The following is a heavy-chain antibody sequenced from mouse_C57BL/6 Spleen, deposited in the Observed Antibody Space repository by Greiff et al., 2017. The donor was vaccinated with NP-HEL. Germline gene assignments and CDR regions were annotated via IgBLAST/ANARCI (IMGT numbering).Heavy chain of an antibody. CDR3: ARSSYGSSNWYFDV. D-gene: IGHD1-1*01. CDR1: GYAFSSSW. V-gene: IGHV1-82*01. Sequence: QVQLKQSGPELVKPGASVKISCKASGYAFSSSWMNWVKQRPGKGLEWIGRIYPGDGDTNYNGKFKGKATLTADKSSSTAYMQLSSLTSEDSAVYFCARSSYGSSNWYFDVWGTGTTVTVSS. CDR2: IYPGDGDT. J-gene: IGHJ1*03.